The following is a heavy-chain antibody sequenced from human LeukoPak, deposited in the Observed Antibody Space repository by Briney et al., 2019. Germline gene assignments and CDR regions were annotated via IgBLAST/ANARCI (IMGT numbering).Heavy chain of an antibody. CDR2: IYYSGNT. Sequence: SETLSLICTVSGGSISSYYWSWTRQPPGKGLEWIEYIYYSGNTNYNPSLRSRVTISVDTSKNQFSLRLSSVTAADTAVYYCARHSSSWNPPDYWGQGTLVTVSS. V-gene: IGHV4-59*08. CDR3: ARHSSSWNPPDY. CDR1: GGSISSYY. D-gene: IGHD6-13*01. J-gene: IGHJ4*02.